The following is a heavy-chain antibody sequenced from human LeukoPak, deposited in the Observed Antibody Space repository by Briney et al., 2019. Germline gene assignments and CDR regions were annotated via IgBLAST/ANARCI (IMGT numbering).Heavy chain of an antibody. D-gene: IGHD6-6*01. V-gene: IGHV3-23*01. CDR3: ARMSSSALDY. J-gene: IGHJ4*02. CDR1: GFTTSSYA. CDR2: IIASGGST. Sequence: GGSLRLSCAASGFTTSSYAMSWVRQAPGKGLEWVSGIIASGGSTYYADSVKGRFTISRDSSKNTLYVQMNSLRAEDTAVYYCARMSSSALDYWGQGTLVAVSS.